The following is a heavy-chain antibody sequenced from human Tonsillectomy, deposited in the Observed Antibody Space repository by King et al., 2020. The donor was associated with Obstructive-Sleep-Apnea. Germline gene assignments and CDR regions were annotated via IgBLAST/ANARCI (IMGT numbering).Heavy chain of an antibody. V-gene: IGHV3-15*01. CDR2: IKSKTDGGTR. J-gene: IGHJ4*02. CDR1: GFTFSNAW. CDR3: TLHLYGPFLDY. D-gene: IGHD2/OR15-2a*01. Sequence: VQLVESGGGLVKPGGSLRLSCAVSGFTFSNAWMSWVRQAPGKGLEWVGRIKSKTDGGTRDYAAPVNGRITISRDDSKNTLYLQMNSLKTEDTAVCYCTLHLYGPFLDYWGQGTLVTVSS.